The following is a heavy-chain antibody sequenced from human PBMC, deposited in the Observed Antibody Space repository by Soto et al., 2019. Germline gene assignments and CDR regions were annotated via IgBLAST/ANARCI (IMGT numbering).Heavy chain of an antibody. J-gene: IGHJ4*02. CDR1: GFTFSDYY. CDR3: VRGRGGD. Sequence: QAQLVESGGDLVKPGGSLRLSCAASGFTFSDYYMTWIRQAPGKGLEWISYISNSGTYTNYADSVKGRFTISRDNAKNSLYLRMTGLRAEDTAVFYCVRGRGGDWGQGTLVTVSS. D-gene: IGHD3-10*01. CDR2: ISNSGTYT. V-gene: IGHV3-11*06.